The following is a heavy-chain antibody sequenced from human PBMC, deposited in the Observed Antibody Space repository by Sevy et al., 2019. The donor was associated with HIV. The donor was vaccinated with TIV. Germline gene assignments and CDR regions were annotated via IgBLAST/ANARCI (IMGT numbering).Heavy chain of an antibody. CDR1: GFTFNTHA. Sequence: GGSLRLSCAASGFTFNTHAMNWVRQAPGKGLEWVSVISGTGSSTYDADSVKGRFTISRDNSKNTLYLQMNSLRDDDTAVYYCAKALNPALESMIEVIFRSLKGFDVRGQGTMVTVSS. D-gene: IGHD3-22*01. J-gene: IGHJ3*01. V-gene: IGHV3-23*01. CDR2: ISGTGSST. CDR3: AKALNPALESMIEVIFRSLKGFDV.